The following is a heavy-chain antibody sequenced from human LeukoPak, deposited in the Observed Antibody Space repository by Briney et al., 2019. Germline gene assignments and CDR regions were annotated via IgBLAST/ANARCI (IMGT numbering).Heavy chain of an antibody. D-gene: IGHD4-17*01. Sequence: SQTLSLTCASSGDSVSSNNAAWVCLRQSPSRGLEWLGRKYYRSKWYHDYAVSVKSRISFNPDTSKNRFFLQLNAVTPEDTAVYYCARDVNGAFTRSWFDPWGQGTRVTVS. J-gene: IGHJ5*02. V-gene: IGHV6-1*01. CDR3: ARDVNGAFTRSWFDP. CDR1: GDSVSSNNAA. CDR2: KYYRSKWYH.